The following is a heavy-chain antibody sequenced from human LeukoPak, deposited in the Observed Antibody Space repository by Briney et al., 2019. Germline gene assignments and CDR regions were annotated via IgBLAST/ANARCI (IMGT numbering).Heavy chain of an antibody. V-gene: IGHV3-53*01. J-gene: IGHJ3*02. CDR3: ARDGDMTYHAFDI. D-gene: IGHD7-27*01. CDR1: GFTFSTYN. Sequence: GGSLRLSCEASGFTFSTYNMNWVRQAPGKGLEWVSVIYSGGSTYYADSVKGRFTISRDNSKNTLYLQMNSLRAEDTAVYYCARDGDMTYHAFDIWGQGTMVTVSS. CDR2: IYSGGST.